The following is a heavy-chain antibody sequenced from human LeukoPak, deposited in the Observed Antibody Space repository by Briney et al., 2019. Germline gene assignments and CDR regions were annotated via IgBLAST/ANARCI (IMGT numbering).Heavy chain of an antibody. CDR2: ISYDGSNK. D-gene: IGHD3-10*01. J-gene: IGHJ4*02. CDR3: ARGLYGSGSYYPDY. Sequence: PGGSLRLSCAASGFTFSSYAMHWVRQAPGMGLEWVAVISYDGSNKYYADSVKGRFTISRDNSKSTLYLQMNSLRAEDTAVYYCARGLYGSGSYYPDYWGQGTLVTVSS. V-gene: IGHV3-30*01. CDR1: GFTFSSYA.